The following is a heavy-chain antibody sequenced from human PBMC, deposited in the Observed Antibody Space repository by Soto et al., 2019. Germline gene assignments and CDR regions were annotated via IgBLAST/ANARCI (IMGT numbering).Heavy chain of an antibody. V-gene: IGHV3-23*01. CDR3: ARASRYGSGSYYIDY. J-gene: IGHJ4*02. D-gene: IGHD3-10*01. CDR1: GFAFSSYA. CDR2: ISVSGGST. Sequence: EVQLLESGGGLVQPGGSLRLSCAASGFAFSSYAMSWVRQAPGKGLEWVSGISVSGGSTYYPDSVKGRFTTARDNSKNTVSLQMNSLRAEDTAVYYCARASRYGSGSYYIDYWGQGTLVTVSS.